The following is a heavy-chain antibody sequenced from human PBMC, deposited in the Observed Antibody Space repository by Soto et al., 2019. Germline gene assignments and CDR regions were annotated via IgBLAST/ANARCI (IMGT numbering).Heavy chain of an antibody. D-gene: IGHD3-10*01. J-gene: IGHJ2*01. V-gene: IGHV4-39*01. Sequence: QLQLQESGPGLVKPPETLSLTCTVSGGSISTSRYYWVWIRQPPGRGLEWIGSIFYSGTTYYNPSLKSRVTISVDTSKNQFSLELTSVTAADTSVFYCARQVGSENWYFDLWGRGTLVTVSS. CDR2: IFYSGTT. CDR1: GGSISTSRYY. CDR3: ARQVGSENWYFDL.